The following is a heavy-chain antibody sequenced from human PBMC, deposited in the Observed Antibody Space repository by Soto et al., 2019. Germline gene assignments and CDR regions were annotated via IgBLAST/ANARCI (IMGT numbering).Heavy chain of an antibody. CDR2: IFFGASKI. J-gene: IGHJ4*02. D-gene: IGHD6-13*01. Sequence: GESLKISGKCSAYSFNTYCIAWVRQTPGKGLEWMGSIFFGASKIRYSPSFEGQVTISADKSINTAYLHWSSLKASDSAIYYCATWRGSSWFDYWGQGSLVTVSS. CDR3: ATWRGSSWFDY. V-gene: IGHV5-51*01. CDR1: AYSFNTYC.